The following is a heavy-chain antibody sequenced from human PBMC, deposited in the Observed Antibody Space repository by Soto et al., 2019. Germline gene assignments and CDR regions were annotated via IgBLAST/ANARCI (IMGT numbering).Heavy chain of an antibody. CDR3: ARDRTYYYDSSGYYPDAFHI. CDR2: ISSSSSYI. V-gene: IGHV3-21*01. J-gene: IGHJ3*02. Sequence: PGGSLRLSCAASGFTFSTYAMAWVRQAPGKGLEWVSSISSSSSYIYYADSVKGRFTISRDNAKNSLYLQMNSLRAEDTAVYYCARDRTYYYDSSGYYPDAFHIWGQGTLVTVSS. D-gene: IGHD3-22*01. CDR1: GFTFSTYA.